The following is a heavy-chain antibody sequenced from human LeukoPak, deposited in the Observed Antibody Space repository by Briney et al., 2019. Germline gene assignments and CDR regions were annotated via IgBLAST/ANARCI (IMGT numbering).Heavy chain of an antibody. CDR1: GGSFSGYY. CDR2: INHSGST. CDR3: ARWRSSTSGPYFDY. J-gene: IGHJ4*02. D-gene: IGHD2-2*01. V-gene: IGHV4-34*01. Sequence: SETLSLTCAVYGGSFSGYYWSWIRQPPGKGLEWIGEINHSGSTNYNPSLKSRATISVDTSKNQFSLKLSSVTAADTAVYYCARWRSSTSGPYFDYWGQGTLVTVSS.